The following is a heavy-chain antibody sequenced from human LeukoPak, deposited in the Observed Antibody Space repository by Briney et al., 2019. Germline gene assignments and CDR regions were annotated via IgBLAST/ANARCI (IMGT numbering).Heavy chain of an antibody. D-gene: IGHD6-19*01. J-gene: IGHJ4*02. CDR1: GGSFSDYY. CDR2: INYSGST. CDR3: ARGSSSSPLRH. V-gene: IGHV4-34*01. Sequence: SETLSLTCAVYGGSFSDYYWSWSRQPPGKGLEWIGEINYSGSTNYNPSLKSRVTVSVDTSKNQFSLKLSSVTAADTAVYYCARGSSSSPLRHWGQGTLVTVSS.